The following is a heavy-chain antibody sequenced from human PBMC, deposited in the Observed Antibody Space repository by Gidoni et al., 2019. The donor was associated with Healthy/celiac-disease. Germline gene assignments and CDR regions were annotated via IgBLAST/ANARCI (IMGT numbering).Heavy chain of an antibody. CDR2: IYYSGST. J-gene: IGHJ6*02. D-gene: IGHD5-12*01. Sequence: LQLQESGPGLVKPSETLSLTCPVSGGPISSSSYYWGWFRQPPGKGLEWIGSIYYSGSTYYNPSLKSRVTMSVDTSKNQFSLKLSSGTAADTAVYYCARLGYRRYGMDVWGQGTTVTVSS. V-gene: IGHV4-39*01. CDR3: ARLGYRRYGMDV. CDR1: GGPISSSSYY.